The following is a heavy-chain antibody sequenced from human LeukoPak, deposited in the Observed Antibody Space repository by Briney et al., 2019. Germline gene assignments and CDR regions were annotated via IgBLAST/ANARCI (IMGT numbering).Heavy chain of an antibody. CDR1: GFTFSSYS. Sequence: GGSLRLSCAASGFTFSSYSMNWVRQAPGKGLEWVSYISSSSSTIYYADSVKGRFTISRDNSKNTLYLQMNSLRAEDTAVYYCARDGRYTAIDYWGQGTLVTVSS. D-gene: IGHD5-18*01. J-gene: IGHJ4*02. CDR3: ARDGRYTAIDY. V-gene: IGHV3-48*01. CDR2: ISSSSSTI.